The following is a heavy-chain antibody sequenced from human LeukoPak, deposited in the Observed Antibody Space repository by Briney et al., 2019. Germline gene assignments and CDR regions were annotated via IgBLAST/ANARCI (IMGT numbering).Heavy chain of an antibody. D-gene: IGHD4-23*01. Sequence: PGRSLRLSCAASGFTFSSYGMHWVRQAPGKGLEWVAIISYDGSKKYYADSVKGRFTISRDNAKNTLYLQMNSLRAEDTAVYYCAKVPVTTGVQGWGQGTLVSVCS. CDR1: GFTFSSYG. V-gene: IGHV3-30*18. CDR2: ISYDGSKK. J-gene: IGHJ4*02. CDR3: AKVPVTTGVQG.